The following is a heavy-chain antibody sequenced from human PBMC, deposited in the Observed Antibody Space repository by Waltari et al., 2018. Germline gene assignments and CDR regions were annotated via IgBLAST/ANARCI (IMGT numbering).Heavy chain of an antibody. D-gene: IGHD1-20*01. Sequence: EVQLVESGGDLVQPGGSLRLSCVASGLTFSNYWMSWVRQAPGKGLEWLADIKRDGSKRYYVDSVKGRFTISRDNTKNSLYLEMNSLRVEDTAVYYCARDKSISGTTWGFDLWGQGTLVTISS. J-gene: IGHJ4*02. V-gene: IGHV3-7*03. CDR3: ARDKSISGTTWGFDL. CDR2: IKRDGSKR. CDR1: GLTFSNYW.